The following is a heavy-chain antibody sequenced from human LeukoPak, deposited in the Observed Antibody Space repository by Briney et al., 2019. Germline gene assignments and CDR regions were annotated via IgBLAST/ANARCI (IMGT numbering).Heavy chain of an antibody. CDR2: IYYTGTT. CDR3: ARQRNGYFDY. Sequence: PSETLSLTCTVSRGSISSSSYYWGWIRQPPGKGLECIGSIYYTGTTYYNPSLKSRVTISVDTSKNQFSLKLSSVTAADMAVYYCARQRNGYFDYWGQGTLVTVSS. CDR1: RGSISSSSYY. V-gene: IGHV4-39*01. J-gene: IGHJ4*02. D-gene: IGHD1-1*01.